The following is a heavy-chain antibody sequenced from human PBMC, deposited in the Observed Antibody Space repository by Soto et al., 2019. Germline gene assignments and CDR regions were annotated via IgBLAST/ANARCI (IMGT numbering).Heavy chain of an antibody. D-gene: IGHD5-18*01. Sequence: VQLVESGGGLVQPGGSLRLSCAASGFTFSSYWMSWVRQAPGKGLEWVANIKQDGSEKYYVDSVKGRFTISRDNAKNSLYLQMNSLRAEDTAVYYCVGAYSYGVFDYWGQGTLVTVSS. J-gene: IGHJ4*02. CDR3: VGAYSYGVFDY. CDR2: IKQDGSEK. V-gene: IGHV3-7*05. CDR1: GFTFSSYW.